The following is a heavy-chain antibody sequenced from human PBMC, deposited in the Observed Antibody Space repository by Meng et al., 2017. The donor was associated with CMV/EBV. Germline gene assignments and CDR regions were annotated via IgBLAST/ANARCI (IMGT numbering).Heavy chain of an antibody. D-gene: IGHD6-13*01. CDR2: IYYSGST. CDR3: ARAQYSSSCDY. CDR1: RGSIRSGDYY. V-gene: IGHV4-30-4*08. Sequence: QVPLKESRPGPVKPSTPLSLTCTVSRGSIRSGDYYWSWLRQPPGKGLEWIGYIYYSGSTYYNPSLKSRVTISVDTSKNQFSLKLSSVTAADTAVYYCARAQYSSSCDYWGKGTLVTVS. J-gene: IGHJ4*02.